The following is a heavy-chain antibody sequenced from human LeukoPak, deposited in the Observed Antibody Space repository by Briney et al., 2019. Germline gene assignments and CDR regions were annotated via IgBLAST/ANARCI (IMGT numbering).Heavy chain of an antibody. J-gene: IGHJ3*02. V-gene: IGHV3-7*01. CDR2: IKQDGSEK. Sequence: GGSLRLSCAASGFTFSSYWMSWVRQAPGKGLEWVANIKQDGSEKYYVGSVKGRFTISRDNAKNSLYLQMNSLRAEDTAVYYCARDFELVTTVTSVAFDIWGQGTMVTVSS. D-gene: IGHD4-17*01. CDR1: GFTFSSYW. CDR3: ARDFELVTTVTSVAFDI.